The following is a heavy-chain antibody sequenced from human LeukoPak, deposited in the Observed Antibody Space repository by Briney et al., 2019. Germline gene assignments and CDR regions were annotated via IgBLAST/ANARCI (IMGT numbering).Heavy chain of an antibody. J-gene: IGHJ6*03. CDR3: ASVRRGFGESSKYYAYYYMHV. D-gene: IGHD3-10*01. Sequence: GSLRLSCAASGFTFSDYYMSWIRQAPGKGLEWIGNIYYSGSTYYNPSLKSRVTISVDTSNNQFSLKLSAVTAADTAVYYCASVRRGFGESSKYYAYYYMHVWGNGTTVTIAS. V-gene: IGHV4-59*04. CDR1: GFTFSDYY. CDR2: IYYSGST.